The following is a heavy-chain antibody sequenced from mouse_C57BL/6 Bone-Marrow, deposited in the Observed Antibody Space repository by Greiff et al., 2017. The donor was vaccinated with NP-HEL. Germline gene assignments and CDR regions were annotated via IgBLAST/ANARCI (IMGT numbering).Heavy chain of an antibody. D-gene: IGHD1-1*01. Sequence: VQLQQPGAELVKPGASVKMSCKASGYTFTSYWITWVKQRPGQGLEWIGDIYPGSGSTNYTETFKSKATLTVDTSSSTAYMQLSSLTSEDSAVYYCASLADYYYGSSLAWFAYWGQGTLGTVSA. J-gene: IGHJ3*01. CDR3: ASLADYYYGSSLAWFAY. CDR1: GYTFTSYW. CDR2: IYPGSGST. V-gene: IGHV1-55*01.